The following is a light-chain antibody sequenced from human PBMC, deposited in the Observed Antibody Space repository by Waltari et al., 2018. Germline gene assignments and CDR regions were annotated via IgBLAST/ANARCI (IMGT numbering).Light chain of an antibody. Sequence: DIQMTQSPSSLSASVGDRVTITCRASENVNNFLNWYQHKPGKAPKLLIYKASTLQSGVPSRFSGSGSGTDYTFTISSLESEDVATYFCQHNYGTPLTFGGGIKVEIK. V-gene: IGKV1-39*01. CDR2: KAS. CDR3: QHNYGTPLT. CDR1: ENVNNF. J-gene: IGKJ4*01.